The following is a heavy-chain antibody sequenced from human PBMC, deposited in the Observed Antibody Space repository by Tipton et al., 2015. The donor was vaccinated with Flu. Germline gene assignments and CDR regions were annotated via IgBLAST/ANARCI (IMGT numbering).Heavy chain of an antibody. Sequence: SLRLSCAASGFTFSSYAMHWVRQAPGKGLEWVAVISYDGSNKYYADSVKGRFTISRDNSKNTLYLQMNSLRAEDTAVYYCARDGNYGWGLDYWGQGTLVTVSS. CDR3: ARDGNYGWGLDY. V-gene: IGHV3-30-3*01. CDR2: ISYDGSNK. J-gene: IGHJ4*02. CDR1: GFTFSSYA. D-gene: IGHD3-10*01.